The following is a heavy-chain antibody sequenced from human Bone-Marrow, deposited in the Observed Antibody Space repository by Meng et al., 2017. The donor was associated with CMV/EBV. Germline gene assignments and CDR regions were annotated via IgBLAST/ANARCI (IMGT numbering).Heavy chain of an antibody. CDR1: GFTFSSYS. CDR2: IRYDGSNK. D-gene: IGHD6-6*01. V-gene: IGHV3-30*02. Sequence: GESLKISCAASGFTFSSYSMNWVRQAPGKGLEWVAFIRYDGSNKYYADSVKGRFTISRDNSKNTLYLQMNSLRAEDTAVYYCAKDRTPRQSNSYRGDYYCGVGVWGQGTTVTVSS. J-gene: IGHJ6*02. CDR3: AKDRTPRQSNSYRGDYYCGVGV.